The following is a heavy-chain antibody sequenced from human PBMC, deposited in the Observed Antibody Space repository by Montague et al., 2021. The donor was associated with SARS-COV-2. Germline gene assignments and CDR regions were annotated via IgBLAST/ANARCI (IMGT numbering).Heavy chain of an antibody. V-gene: IGHV4/OR15-8*02. CDR3: SRRDGRGYHGYESAY. CDR2: ISRSGPT. D-gene: IGHD5-12*01. CDR1: GDSITSSNW. Sequence: SETLSLTCVVSGDSITSSNWWSWVRQPPGKGLEWVGEISRSGPTNYSPPLRSRVTMSIDTVKNYFSLTVTSVTAADTAVYYCSRRDGRGYHGYESAYWGQGTLVTVSS. J-gene: IGHJ4*02.